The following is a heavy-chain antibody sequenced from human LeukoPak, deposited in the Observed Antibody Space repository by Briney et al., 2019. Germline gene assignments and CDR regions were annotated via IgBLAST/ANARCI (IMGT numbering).Heavy chain of an antibody. CDR2: ISGSGGST. J-gene: IGHJ4*02. D-gene: IGHD3-10*01. CDR1: GFTFSSYA. Sequence: GGSLRLYCAASGFTFSSYAMSWVRQAPGKGLEWVSAISGSGGSTYYADSVKGRFTISRDNSKNTLYLQMYSLRAEDTAVYYCAKVALLWFGELLPFDYWGQGTLVTVSS. V-gene: IGHV3-23*01. CDR3: AKVALLWFGELLPFDY.